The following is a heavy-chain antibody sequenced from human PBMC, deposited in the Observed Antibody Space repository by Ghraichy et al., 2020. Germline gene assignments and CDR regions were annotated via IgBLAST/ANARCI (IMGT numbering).Heavy chain of an antibody. CDR1: GGSISSYY. J-gene: IGHJ5*02. V-gene: IGHV4-4*07. CDR2: IYTSGST. CDR3: ARVWYSSSCPWFDP. Sequence: SQTLSLTCTVSGGSISSYYWSWIRQPAGKGLEWIGRIYTSGSTNYNPSLKSRVTMSVDTSKNQFSLKLSSVTAADTAVYYCARVWYSSSCPWFDPWGQGTLVTVSS. D-gene: IGHD6-13*01.